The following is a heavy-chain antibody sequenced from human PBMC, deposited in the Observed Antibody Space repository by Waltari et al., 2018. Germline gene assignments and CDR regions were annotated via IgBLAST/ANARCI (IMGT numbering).Heavy chain of an antibody. J-gene: IGHJ6*02. CDR3: VRLEDCTGPGGHCYSGDPFALDV. CDR1: GGSLGGYY. CDR2: INHAGYT. V-gene: IGHV4-34*02. Sequence: QVQLQQWGAGLCQSSEPLSLTCAVYGGSLGGYYWGWVRQPPGKGLEWIGEINHAGYTNHNPSLRSRVTMSADTSKSQFSLKLNSVTAADTAVYYCVRLEDCTGPGGHCYSGDPFALDVWGQGTTVTVSS. D-gene: IGHD2-15*01.